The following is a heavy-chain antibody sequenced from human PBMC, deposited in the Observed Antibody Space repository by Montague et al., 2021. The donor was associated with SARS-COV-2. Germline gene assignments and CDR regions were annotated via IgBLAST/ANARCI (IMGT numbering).Heavy chain of an antibody. D-gene: IGHD6-13*01. V-gene: IGHV4-34*01. J-gene: IGHJ4*02. Sequence: SETLSLTCAVYDGSFSDYSWTWIRQPPGKGLEWIGSIYYSGSTYYNPSLKSRVTISVDTSKNQFSLKLSSVTAADTAVYYCARPKYSSSWYVDYWGQGTLVTVSS. CDR2: IYYSGST. CDR1: DGSFSDYS. CDR3: ARPKYSSSWYVDY.